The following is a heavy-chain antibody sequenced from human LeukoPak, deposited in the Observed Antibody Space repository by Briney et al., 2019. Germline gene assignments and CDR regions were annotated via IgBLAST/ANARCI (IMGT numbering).Heavy chain of an antibody. D-gene: IGHD3-3*01. CDR2: ISWNSGSI. CDR1: GFTFDDYA. Sequence: GGSLRLSCAASGFTFDDYAMHWVRQAPGKGLEWASGISWNSGSIAYADSVKGRFTISRDNAKNSLYLQMNSLRGEDTAFYYCAKGGFLEWLFPFDPWGQGTLVTVSS. J-gene: IGHJ5*02. V-gene: IGHV3-9*01. CDR3: AKGGFLEWLFPFDP.